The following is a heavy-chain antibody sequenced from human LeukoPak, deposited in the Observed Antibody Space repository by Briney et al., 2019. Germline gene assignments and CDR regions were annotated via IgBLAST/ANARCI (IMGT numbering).Heavy chain of an antibody. D-gene: IGHD5-18*01. CDR1: GGPISTYY. V-gene: IGHV4-4*07. J-gene: IGHJ4*02. Sequence: SETLSLTCTVSGGPISTYYWTWIRQPAGKGLEWIGRIYTSGSTNYNPSLKSRVTMSLDKSENQFSLKLTSVTAADTAIYYCARESGPYTYDYFDSWGPGTPVTVSS. CDR3: ARESGPYTYDYFDS. CDR2: IYTSGST.